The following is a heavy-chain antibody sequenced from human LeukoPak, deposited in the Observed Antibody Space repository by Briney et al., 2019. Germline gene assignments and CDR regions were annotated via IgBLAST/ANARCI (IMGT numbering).Heavy chain of an antibody. Sequence: GASVKVSCKASGYTFTSYVMHWVRQAPGQRLEWIGWINAGNGNTKYSQKFQGRVTITRDTSASTAYMELSSLRSEDTAVYYCARSYSSTWPFDYWGQGTLVTVSS. J-gene: IGHJ4*02. D-gene: IGHD6-13*01. CDR3: ARSYSSTWPFDY. CDR1: GYTFTSYV. CDR2: INAGNGNT. V-gene: IGHV1-3*01.